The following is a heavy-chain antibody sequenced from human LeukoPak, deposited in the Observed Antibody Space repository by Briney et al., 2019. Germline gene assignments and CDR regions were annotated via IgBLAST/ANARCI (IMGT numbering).Heavy chain of an antibody. J-gene: IGHJ4*02. Sequence: GASVKVSCKASGYTFTSYGISWVRQAPGQGLEWMGWISAYNGNTNYAQKLRGRVTMTTDTSTSTAYMELRSLRSDDTAVYYCARVGDTYYYDSSGYYSPYYFDYWGQGTLVTVSS. CDR1: GYTFTSYG. D-gene: IGHD3-22*01. CDR2: ISAYNGNT. V-gene: IGHV1-18*01. CDR3: ARVGDTYYYDSSGYYSPYYFDY.